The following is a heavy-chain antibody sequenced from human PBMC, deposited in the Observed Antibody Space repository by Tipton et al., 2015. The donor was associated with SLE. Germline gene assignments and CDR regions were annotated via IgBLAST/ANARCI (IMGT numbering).Heavy chain of an antibody. V-gene: IGHV4-61*02. D-gene: IGHD1-26*01. CDR3: ARDRSLGATLLYFDF. CDR2: IYTSGST. Sequence: TLSLTCTVSGASISSGGYQWYWIRQPPGKGLEWIGRIYTSGSTDSNPSLKTRVTMSVDTSKNQFSLNLSSVTAADTAVYYCARDRSLGATLLYFDFWGLGTLVTVSS. J-gene: IGHJ4*02. CDR1: GASISSGGYQ.